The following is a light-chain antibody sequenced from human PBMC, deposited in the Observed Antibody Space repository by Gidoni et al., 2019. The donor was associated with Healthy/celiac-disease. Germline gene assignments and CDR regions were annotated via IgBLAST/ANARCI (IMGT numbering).Light chain of an antibody. V-gene: IGKV3-15*01. Sequence: EIVMTQSPATLSVSPGERATLSCRASQSVSSNLAWYQQKPGQAPRLLIYGASNRATGIPARFSGIGSGTEFTLTISSLHSEDFAVYYCHQYNNWPKTFGQGTKVEIK. J-gene: IGKJ1*01. CDR3: HQYNNWPKT. CDR2: GAS. CDR1: QSVSSN.